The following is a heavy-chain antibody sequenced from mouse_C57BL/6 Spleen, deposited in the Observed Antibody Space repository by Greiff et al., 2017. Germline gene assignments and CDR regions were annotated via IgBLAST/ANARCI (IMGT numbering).Heavy chain of an antibody. D-gene: IGHD1-1*01. CDR2: IYPGSGNT. Sequence: QVHVKQSGAELVRPGASVKLSCKASGYTFTDYYINWVKQRPGQGLEWIARIYPGSGNTYYNEKFKGKATLTAEKSSSTAYMQLSSLTSEDSAVYFCARSTTVVERHYFDYWGQGTTLTVSS. J-gene: IGHJ2*01. CDR1: GYTFTDYY. CDR3: ARSTTVVERHYFDY. V-gene: IGHV1-76*01.